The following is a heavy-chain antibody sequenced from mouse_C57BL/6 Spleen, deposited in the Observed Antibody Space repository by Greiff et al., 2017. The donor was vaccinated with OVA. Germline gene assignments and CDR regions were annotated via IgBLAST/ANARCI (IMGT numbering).Heavy chain of an antibody. CDR1: GYAFTNYL. D-gene: IGHD1-1*01. CDR2: INPGSGGT. Sequence: VQLQQSGAELVRPGTSVKVSCKASGYAFTNYLIEWVKQRPGQGLEWIGVINPGSGGTNYNEKFKGKATLTADKSSSTAYMQLSSLTSEDSAVYFCARADGGSSYYWYFDVWGTGTTVTVSS. J-gene: IGHJ1*03. V-gene: IGHV1-54*01. CDR3: ARADGGSSYYWYFDV.